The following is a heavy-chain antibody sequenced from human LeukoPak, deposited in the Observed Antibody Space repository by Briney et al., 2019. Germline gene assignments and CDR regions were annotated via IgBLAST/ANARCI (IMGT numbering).Heavy chain of an antibody. D-gene: IGHD2-15*01. CDR1: GYSFTSYW. CDR3: AVNLRYCSGGSCYSGYYYFDY. Sequence: GESLKISCKGSGYSFTSYWIGWVRQMPGKGLEWMGIIYPGDSDTRYSPSFQGQVTISADKSISTAYLQWSSLKASDTAMYYCAVNLRYCSGGSCYSGYYYFDYWGLGTLVTVSS. J-gene: IGHJ4*02. V-gene: IGHV5-51*01. CDR2: IYPGDSDT.